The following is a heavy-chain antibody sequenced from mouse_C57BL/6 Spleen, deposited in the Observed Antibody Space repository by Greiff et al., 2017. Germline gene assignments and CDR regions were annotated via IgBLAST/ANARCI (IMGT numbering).Heavy chain of an antibody. Sequence: EVQVVESGGGLVKPGGSLKLSCAASGFTFSSYAMSWVRQTPEKRLEWVATISDGSGYTYYPDNVKGRFTISGDKSQNNLYLQMSHLKSADTAMYYCARGDGSWAYWGQGTLVTVSA. V-gene: IGHV5-4*01. J-gene: IGHJ3*01. D-gene: IGHD1-1*01. CDR2: ISDGSGYT. CDR3: ARGDGSWAY. CDR1: GFTFSSYA.